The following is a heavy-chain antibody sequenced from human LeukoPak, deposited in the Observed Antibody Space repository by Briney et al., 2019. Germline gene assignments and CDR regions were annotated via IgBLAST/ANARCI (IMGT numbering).Heavy chain of an antibody. CDR3: AKDSGYDFFVDYFDY. Sequence: PGSSLRLSCAASGFTFDGYGMYWVRQAPGKGLECVSTFSGGGDHTYYADSVKGRFTISRDKSKNTLHLQMNSLRVEDTAVYYCAKDSGYDFFVDYFDYWGQGTLVTVSS. V-gene: IGHV3-23*01. CDR1: GFTFDGYG. D-gene: IGHD5-12*01. J-gene: IGHJ4*02. CDR2: FSGGGDHT.